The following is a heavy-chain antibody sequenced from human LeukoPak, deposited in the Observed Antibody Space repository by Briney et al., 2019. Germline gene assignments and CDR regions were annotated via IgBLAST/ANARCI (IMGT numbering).Heavy chain of an antibody. CDR1: GFTFSRYW. V-gene: IGHV3-7*05. D-gene: IGHD2-2*01. Sequence: GGSLRLSCAASGFTFSRYWTGWVRPAPGKGLEWVAHIKQDGSEKYYVDSVKGRFTISRDNAKNSLYLQMNSLRAEDTAVYYCVRDSSSTNHDAFDIWGQGTMVTVSS. CDR2: IKQDGSEK. CDR3: VRDSSSTNHDAFDI. J-gene: IGHJ3*02.